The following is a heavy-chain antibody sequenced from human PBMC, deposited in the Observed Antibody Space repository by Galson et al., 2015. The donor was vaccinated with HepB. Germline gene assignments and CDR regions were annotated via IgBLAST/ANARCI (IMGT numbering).Heavy chain of an antibody. CDR2: ISAYNGNT. D-gene: IGHD2-15*01. V-gene: IGHV1-18*01. CDR1: GGTFSSYT. J-gene: IGHJ4*02. Sequence: SVKVSCKASGGTFSSYTISWVRQAPGQGLEWMGWISAYNGNTNYAQKLQGRVTMTTDTSTSTAYMELRSLRSDDTAVYYCARGEVVAAKWGFDYWGQGTLVTVSS. CDR3: ARGEVVAAKWGFDY.